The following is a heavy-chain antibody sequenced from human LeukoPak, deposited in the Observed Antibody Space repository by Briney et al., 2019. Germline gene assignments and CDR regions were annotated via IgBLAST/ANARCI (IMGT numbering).Heavy chain of an antibody. Sequence: SVKVSCKASGGTFSSYAISWVRQAPGQGLEWMGGIIPIFGTANYAQKFQGRVTITADESTSTAYMELSSLRSEDTAVYYCARSVRSAQKRATGYCSSTSCYPPIYWGQGTLVTVSS. CDR1: GGTFSSYA. CDR3: ARSVRSAQKRATGYCSSTSCYPPIY. CDR2: IIPIFGTA. D-gene: IGHD2-2*01. V-gene: IGHV1-69*01. J-gene: IGHJ4*02.